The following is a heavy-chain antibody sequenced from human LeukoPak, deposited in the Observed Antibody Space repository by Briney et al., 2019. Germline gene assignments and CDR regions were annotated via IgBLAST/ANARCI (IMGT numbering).Heavy chain of an antibody. V-gene: IGHV1-18*04. D-gene: IGHD5-12*01. CDR3: ARDPSNSAGYHAHFDS. CDR2: ISCYNGDT. CDR1: GYTFTHHG. J-gene: IGHJ4*02. Sequence: ASVKVSCKASGYTFTHHGISWVQQAPGQGLEWMGWISCYNGDTMYAQNVQGRATMTTDTSTTTAYIELRSLSSDDTAMYYCARDPSNSAGYHAHFDSWGQGTLVTVSS.